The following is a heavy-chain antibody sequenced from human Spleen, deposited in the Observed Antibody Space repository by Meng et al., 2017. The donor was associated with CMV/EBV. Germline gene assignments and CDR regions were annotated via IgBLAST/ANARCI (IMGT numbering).Heavy chain of an antibody. J-gene: IGHJ5*02. D-gene: IGHD3-10*01. CDR1: GFTFTSSA. V-gene: IGHV1-58*01. Sequence: SVKVSCKASGFTFTSSAVQWVRQARGQRLEWIGWIVVGSGNTNYAQKFQERVTITRDMSTSTAYMELSSLRSEDTAVYYCARSLNTLARGIISNWFDPWGQGTLVTVSS. CDR3: ARSLNTLARGIISNWFDP. CDR2: IVVGSGNT.